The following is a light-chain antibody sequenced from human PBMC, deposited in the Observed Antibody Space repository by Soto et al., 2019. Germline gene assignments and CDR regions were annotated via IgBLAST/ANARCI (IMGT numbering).Light chain of an antibody. CDR3: QQRSKWPPYT. J-gene: IGKJ2*01. CDR1: QSVSSY. CDR2: DAS. V-gene: IGKV3-11*01. Sequence: EIVLTQSPATLSLSPGERATLSCRASQSVSSYLAWYQQKPGQAPRLLIYDASNRATGIPARFSGSGSGTDFTLTISSREPEDFAVYYCQQRSKWPPYTFGQGTKLEIK.